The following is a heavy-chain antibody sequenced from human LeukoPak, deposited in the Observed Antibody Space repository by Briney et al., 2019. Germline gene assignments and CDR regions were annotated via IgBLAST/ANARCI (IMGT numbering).Heavy chain of an antibody. CDR1: GYTFTSYY. D-gene: IGHD2-8*01. CDR3: ARDYVDDIPMIKDY. V-gene: IGHV1-46*01. J-gene: IGHJ4*02. CDR2: INLSGGST. Sequence: ASVKVSCKASGYTFTSYYMHWVRQAPGQGLEWMGIINLSGGSTTYAQRFQGRVTLTRDTSTSTVYMELSSLRSEDTAVYYCARDYVDDIPMIKDYWGQGTLVTVSS.